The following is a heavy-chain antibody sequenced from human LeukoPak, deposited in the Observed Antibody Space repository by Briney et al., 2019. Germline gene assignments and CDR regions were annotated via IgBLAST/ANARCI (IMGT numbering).Heavy chain of an antibody. CDR2: ISGSGGST. J-gene: IGHJ4*02. CDR3: AKRGMTGYPLDY. V-gene: IGHV3-23*01. D-gene: IGHD3-9*01. CDR1: GFTFSSYA. Sequence: GGSLRLSCAASGFTFSSYAMSWVRQAPGKGLEGVAAISGSGGSTYYADSVKGRFTISRDNSKNTLYLQMNSLRAADTAVYYCAKRGMTGYPLDYWGQGTLVTVSS.